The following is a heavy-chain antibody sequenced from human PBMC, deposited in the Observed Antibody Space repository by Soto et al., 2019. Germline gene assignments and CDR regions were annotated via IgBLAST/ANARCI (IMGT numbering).Heavy chain of an antibody. CDR3: ARTPVFGVVIIGHYYYYGMDV. Sequence: ASVKVSCKASGYTFTGYYMHWVRQAPGQGLEWMGWINPNSGGTNYAQKFQGRVTMTRDTSISTAYMELSRLRSDDTAVYYCARTPVFGVVIIGHYYYYGMDVWGQGTTVTV. D-gene: IGHD3-3*01. J-gene: IGHJ6*02. CDR1: GYTFTGYY. V-gene: IGHV1-2*02. CDR2: INPNSGGT.